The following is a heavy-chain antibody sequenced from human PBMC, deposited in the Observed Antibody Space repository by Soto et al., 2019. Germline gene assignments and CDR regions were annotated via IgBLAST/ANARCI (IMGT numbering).Heavy chain of an antibody. CDR3: AREGRHFDY. CDR1: GGSFSSYA. J-gene: IGHJ4*02. Sequence: QVQLVQSGAEVQRPGSSVKVSCKASGGSFSSYAISWVRQAPGQGLEWMGGINPIFDTPHYAQKFLGRVTITADESTATAYLELTGLTSDDTAVYFCAREGRHFDYWGQGTLVTVSS. CDR2: INPIFDTP. V-gene: IGHV1-69*01.